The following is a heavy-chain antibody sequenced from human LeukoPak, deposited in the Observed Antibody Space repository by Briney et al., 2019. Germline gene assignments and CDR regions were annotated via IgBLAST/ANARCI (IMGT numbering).Heavy chain of an antibody. CDR3: AKGDSNYYFDY. Sequence: GRSLRLSCAASGFSFSSYAMHWVRQAPGKGLEWVAVIWYDGSNKYYADSVKGRFTISRDNSKNTLYLQMNSLRAEDTAVYYCAKGDSNYYFDYWGQGTLVTVSS. D-gene: IGHD4-11*01. J-gene: IGHJ4*02. CDR1: GFSFSSYA. CDR2: IWYDGSNK. V-gene: IGHV3-33*06.